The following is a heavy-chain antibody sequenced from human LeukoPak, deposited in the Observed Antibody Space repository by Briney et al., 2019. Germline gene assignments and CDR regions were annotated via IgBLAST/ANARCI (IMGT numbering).Heavy chain of an antibody. J-gene: IGHJ4*02. Sequence: PGRSLRLSCTGSGFTFGDYSMNWVRQAPGKGLEWVSAISGSGGSTYYADSVKGRFTISRDNSKNTLYLQMNSLRAEDTAVYYCAKGQYYDSSGYYYYWGQGTLVTVSS. CDR2: ISGSGGST. V-gene: IGHV3-23*01. CDR1: GFTFGDYS. CDR3: AKGQYYDSSGYYYY. D-gene: IGHD3-22*01.